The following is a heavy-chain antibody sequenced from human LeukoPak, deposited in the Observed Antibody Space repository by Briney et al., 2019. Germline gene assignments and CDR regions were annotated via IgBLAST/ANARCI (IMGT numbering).Heavy chain of an antibody. Sequence: GGSLRLSCAASGFTFSIYSMNWVRQAPGKGLEWVSYISSNSSTIFYADSAKGRFTISRDNVKNSLYVQMNSLRVEDTAVYYCARDGIMDVWGKGTTVTVSS. CDR2: ISSNSSTI. J-gene: IGHJ6*03. CDR3: ARDGIMDV. V-gene: IGHV3-48*01. CDR1: GFTFSIYS. D-gene: IGHD1-14*01.